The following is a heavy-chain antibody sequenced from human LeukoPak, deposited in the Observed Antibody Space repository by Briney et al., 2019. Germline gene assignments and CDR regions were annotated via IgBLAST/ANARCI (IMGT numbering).Heavy chain of an antibody. D-gene: IGHD1-26*01. J-gene: IGHJ4*02. CDR2: INPIFSTE. CDR1: GGTFSSYA. V-gene: IGHV1-69*05. Sequence: SVKVSCKASGGTFSSYAFSWVRQPPGQGLEWMGGINPIFSTENYAQKFQGRVAITTDESTSTAYTELSSLRSEDTAVYYCARGSVGATNGLDYWGQGTLVTVSS. CDR3: ARGSVGATNGLDY.